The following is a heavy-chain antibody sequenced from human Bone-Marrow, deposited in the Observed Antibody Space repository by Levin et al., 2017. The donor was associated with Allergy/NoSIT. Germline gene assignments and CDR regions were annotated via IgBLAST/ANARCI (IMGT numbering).Heavy chain of an antibody. D-gene: IGHD3-10*01. CDR1: GFSLTTIGVG. V-gene: IGHV2-5*02. CDR3: AHGSRIYNRPSLGYHYYMDV. Sequence: SGPTLVKPTQTLTLTCTVSGFSLTTIGVGVTWIRQPPGKALEWLALIYWDNDKRYSPSLRNRLAITKDTSKDQVVLTMTNVDPEDTASYYCAHGSRIYNRPSLGYHYYMDVWGQGTTVTVSS. CDR2: IYWDNDK. J-gene: IGHJ6*03.